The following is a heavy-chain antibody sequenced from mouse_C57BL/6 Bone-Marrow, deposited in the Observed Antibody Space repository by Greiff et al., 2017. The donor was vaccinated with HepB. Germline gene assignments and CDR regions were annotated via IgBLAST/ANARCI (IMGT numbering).Heavy chain of an antibody. V-gene: IGHV1-69*01. CDR2: IDPSDSYT. D-gene: IGHD1-1*01. CDR1: GYTFTSYW. CDR3: ARWGHYYGSSYPFDY. Sequence: QVQLQQPGAELVMPGASVKLSCKASGYTFTSYWMHWVKQRPGQGLEWIGEIDPSDSYTNYNQKFKGKSTLTVDKSSSTAYMQLSSLTSEDSAVYYCARWGHYYGSSYPFDYWGQGTTLTVSS. J-gene: IGHJ2*01.